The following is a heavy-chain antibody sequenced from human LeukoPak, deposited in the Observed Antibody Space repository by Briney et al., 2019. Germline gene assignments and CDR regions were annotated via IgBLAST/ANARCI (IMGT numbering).Heavy chain of an antibody. J-gene: IGHJ4*02. V-gene: IGHV3-33*01. CDR3: ARDQAYFDY. Sequence: GGSLRLSCAVSAFTFISYGMHWVRQAPGKGLEGVAVILYDGSNKYYADSVKGRFTISRDNSKNTLYLQMNSLRTEDTAVYYCARDQAYFDYWGQGTLVTVSS. CDR2: ILYDGSNK. CDR1: AFTFISYG.